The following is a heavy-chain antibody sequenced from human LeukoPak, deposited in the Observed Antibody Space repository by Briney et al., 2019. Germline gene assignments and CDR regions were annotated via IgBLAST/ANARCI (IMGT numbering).Heavy chain of an antibody. CDR2: IYPGDSDT. CDR3: ARGAYCGGDCYCFEY. Sequence: GESLKISCKGSGYSFTGYWIGWVRQMPGKGLEWMGIIYPGDSDTRYSPSFQGQVTISADKSISTAYLQWSSLKASDTAMYYCARGAYCGGDCYCFEYWGQGTLVTVSS. CDR1: GYSFTGYW. J-gene: IGHJ4*02. D-gene: IGHD2-21*02. V-gene: IGHV5-51*01.